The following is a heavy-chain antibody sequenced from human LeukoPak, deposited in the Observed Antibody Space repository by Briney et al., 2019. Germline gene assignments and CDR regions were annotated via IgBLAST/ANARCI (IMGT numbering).Heavy chain of an antibody. D-gene: IGHD3/OR15-3a*01. J-gene: IGHJ4*02. V-gene: IGHV3-9*01. CDR3: AKDGLIFKVNHYYFDY. CDR2: ISWNSGSI. CDR1: GFTFSSYS. Sequence: TGGSLRLSCAASGFTFSSYSMNWVRQAPGKGLEWVSGISWNSGSIGYADSVKGRFTISRDNAKNSLYLQMNSLRAEDTALYYCAKDGLIFKVNHYYFDYWGQGTLVTVSS.